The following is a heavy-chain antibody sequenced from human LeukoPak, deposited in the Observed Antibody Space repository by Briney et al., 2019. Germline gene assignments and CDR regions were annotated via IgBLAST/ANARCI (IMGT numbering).Heavy chain of an antibody. CDR2: IYSSETT. Sequence: PSETLSLTCTVSGGSITGYHWNWIRQLPGKGLEWIGYIYSSETTGYKPSLKSRVTISADTSKNQFSLKRASVTAADTAIYYCARRNDFDNWGQGTMVTVSS. V-gene: IGHV4-4*08. CDR3: ARRNDFDN. J-gene: IGHJ3*02. CDR1: GGSITGYH.